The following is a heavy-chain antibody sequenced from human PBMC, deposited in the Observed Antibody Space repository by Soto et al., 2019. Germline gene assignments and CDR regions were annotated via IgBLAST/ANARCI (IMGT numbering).Heavy chain of an antibody. Sequence: GGSLRLSCAASGFTFSSYAMHWVRQAPGKGLEWVAVISYDGSNRYYADSVKGRFTISRDNSKNTLYLQMNSLRAEDTAVYYCAREPTDSSSWYAFDIWGQGTMVTVSS. D-gene: IGHD6-6*01. CDR1: GFTFSSYA. J-gene: IGHJ3*02. CDR3: AREPTDSSSWYAFDI. CDR2: ISYDGSNR. V-gene: IGHV3-30-3*01.